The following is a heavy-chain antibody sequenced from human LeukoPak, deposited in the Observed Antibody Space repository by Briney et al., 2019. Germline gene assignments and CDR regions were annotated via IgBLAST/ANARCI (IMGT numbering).Heavy chain of an antibody. Sequence: SETLSLTCTVSGGSISSSSYYWGWIRHPPGKGLEWIGSISYSGSTYYNPSLKSRVTISVDTSKNQFSLKLSSVTAADTAVYYCARNPLGTGDYWGQGTLVTVSS. D-gene: IGHD7-27*01. CDR2: ISYSGST. J-gene: IGHJ4*02. V-gene: IGHV4-39*01. CDR3: ARNPLGTGDY. CDR1: GGSISSSSYY.